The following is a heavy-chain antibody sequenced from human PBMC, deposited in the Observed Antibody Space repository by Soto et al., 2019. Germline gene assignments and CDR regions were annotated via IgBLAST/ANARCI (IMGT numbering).Heavy chain of an antibody. CDR2: INAGNGNT. J-gene: IGHJ6*02. V-gene: IGHV1-3*01. Sequence: GASVKVSCKASGYTFTSYAMHWVRQAPGQRLEWMGWINAGNGNTKYSQKFQGRVTITRDTSASTAYMELSSLRSEDTAVYYCARDRTITGTDVYYYYGMDVWGQGTTVTAP. CDR3: ARDRTITGTDVYYYYGMDV. D-gene: IGHD1-7*01. CDR1: GYTFTSYA.